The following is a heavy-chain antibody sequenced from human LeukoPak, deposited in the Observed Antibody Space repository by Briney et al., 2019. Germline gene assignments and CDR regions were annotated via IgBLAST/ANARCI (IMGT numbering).Heavy chain of an antibody. CDR1: GGSISSYY. CDR2: IYTSGST. V-gene: IGHV4-4*07. D-gene: IGHD3-10*01. CDR3: ARGAWFGDSSWFDP. J-gene: IGHJ5*02. Sequence: PSETLSLTCTVSGGSISSYYWSWIRQPAGKGLEWIGRIYTSGSTNYNPSLKSRVTMSVDTSKNQFSLKLSSVTAADTAVYYCARGAWFGDSSWFDPWGQGTLVTVSS.